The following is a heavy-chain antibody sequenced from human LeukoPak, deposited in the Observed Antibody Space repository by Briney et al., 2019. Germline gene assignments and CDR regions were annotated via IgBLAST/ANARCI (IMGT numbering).Heavy chain of an antibody. CDR3: ARDLDSSGWAFDY. J-gene: IGHJ4*02. CDR2: INTNTGNP. V-gene: IGHV7-4-1*02. D-gene: IGHD6-19*01. Sequence: ASVKVSCKASGYTFTDYYIHWVRQAPGQGLEWMGWINTNTGNPTYAQGFTGRFVFSLDTSVSTAYLQISSLKAEDTAVYYCARDLDSSGWAFDYWGQGTLVTVSS. CDR1: GYTFTDYY.